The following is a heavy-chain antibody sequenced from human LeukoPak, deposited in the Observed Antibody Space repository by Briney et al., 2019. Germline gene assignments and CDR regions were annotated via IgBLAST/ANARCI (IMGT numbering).Heavy chain of an antibody. CDR2: INLNSGDT. D-gene: IGHD6-25*01. CDR3: VVIPTAATEN. CDR1: GNTFTGAY. J-gene: IGHJ4*02. Sequence: ASVKVSCKASGNTFTGAYMHWVRQAPGQGLECMGKINLNSGDTNYAQKFQGRVTMTLDTSISTAYMELSRLRSDDTAIYYCVVIPTAATENWGQGTLVTVSS. V-gene: IGHV1-2*02.